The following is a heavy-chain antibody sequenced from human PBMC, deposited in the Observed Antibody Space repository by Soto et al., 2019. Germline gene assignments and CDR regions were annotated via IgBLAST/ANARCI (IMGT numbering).Heavy chain of an antibody. V-gene: IGHV5-51*01. CDR2: TYPGDSDT. Sequence: GESLKISCKGSGYSFTSYWIGWVRQMPGKGLEWMGITYPGDSDTRYSPSFQGQVTISADKSISTAYLQWSSLKASDTAMYYCARRRPPQRRPPVMDCCQFDPWGQGTLVTVSS. D-gene: IGHD2-21*02. CDR1: GYSFTSYW. CDR3: ARRRPPQRRPPVMDCCQFDP. J-gene: IGHJ5*02.